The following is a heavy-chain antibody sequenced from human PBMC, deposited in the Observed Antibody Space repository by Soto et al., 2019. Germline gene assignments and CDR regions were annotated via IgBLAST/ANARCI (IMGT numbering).Heavy chain of an antibody. V-gene: IGHV1-18*01. Sequence: ASVKVSCKASGYTFTRYGISWVRQAPGQGLEWMGWISGYNGDTNYAQKFQGRVSMTIDTSTTTAYMELRSLISDDTAVYYCAKNGQPPYYYYGLDVWGQGTKVTVSS. D-gene: IGHD2-8*01. CDR1: GYTFTRYG. CDR2: ISGYNGDT. CDR3: AKNGQPPYYYYGLDV. J-gene: IGHJ6*02.